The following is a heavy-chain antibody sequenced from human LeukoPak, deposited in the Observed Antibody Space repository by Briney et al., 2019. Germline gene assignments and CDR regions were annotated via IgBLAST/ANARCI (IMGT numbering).Heavy chain of an antibody. CDR3: ARDYDLSGRHYYMDV. V-gene: IGHV1-2*02. CDR2: INPNSGGT. CDR1: GYTFTGYY. Sequence: ASVRVSCKASGYTFTGYYMHWVRQAPGQGLEWMGWINPNSGGTNYAQKFQGRVTMTRDTSISTAYMELSRLRSDDTAVYYCARDYDLSGRHYYMDVWGKGTTVTVSS. J-gene: IGHJ6*03. D-gene: IGHD3-3*01.